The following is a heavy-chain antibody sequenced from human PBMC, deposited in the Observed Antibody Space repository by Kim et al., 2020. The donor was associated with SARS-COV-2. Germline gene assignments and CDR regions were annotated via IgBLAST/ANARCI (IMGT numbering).Heavy chain of an antibody. CDR2: INHSGST. Sequence: SETLSLTCAVYGGSFSGYYWSWIRQPPGKGLEWIGEINHSGSTNYNPSLKSRVTISVDTSKNQFSLKLSSVTAADTAVYYCARLRTRITMVRGPRADAFDIWGQGTMVTVSS. CDR3: ARLRTRITMVRGPRADAFDI. V-gene: IGHV4-34*01. CDR1: GGSFSGYY. J-gene: IGHJ3*02. D-gene: IGHD3-10*01.